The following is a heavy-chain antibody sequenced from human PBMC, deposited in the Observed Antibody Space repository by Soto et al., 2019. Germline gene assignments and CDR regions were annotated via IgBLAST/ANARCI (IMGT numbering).Heavy chain of an antibody. J-gene: IGHJ4*02. CDR2: INPSIGTT. D-gene: IGHD1-26*01. CDR1: GYTFTSQN. CDR3: ISTLGARFDY. Sequence: ASVKVSCKASGYTFTSQNMHWVRQAPGQGLEWMGVINPSIGTTTYAQKFQGRVTMTSDTSTSSVYMEVSSLRSEDTAVYYCISTLGARFDYWGQGTLATVSS. V-gene: IGHV1-46*03.